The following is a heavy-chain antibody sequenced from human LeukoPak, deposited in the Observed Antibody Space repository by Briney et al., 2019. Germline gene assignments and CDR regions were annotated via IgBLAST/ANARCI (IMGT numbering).Heavy chain of an antibody. D-gene: IGHD5-12*01. V-gene: IGHV3-48*02. Sequence: GGSLRLSCAASGFTFSSYGMYWVRQTPGKGLEWVSYISKTSNTRDYADSVKGRFTISRDNDKNSLSLQMNSLRDEDTAVYYCARDRGYSNYYDYWGQGTLVTVSS. CDR1: GFTFSSYG. J-gene: IGHJ4*02. CDR2: ISKTSNTR. CDR3: ARDRGYSNYYDY.